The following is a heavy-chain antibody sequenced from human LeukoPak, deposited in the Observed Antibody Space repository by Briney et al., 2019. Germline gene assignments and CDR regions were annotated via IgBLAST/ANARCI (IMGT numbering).Heavy chain of an antibody. V-gene: IGHV3-23*01. Sequence: GGSLRLSCAASGFTFSSYAMSWVRQAPGKGLEWVSAISGSGGSTYYADSMKGRFTISRDNSKNTLHLQMNSLRAEDTAVYYCARGGHCSSTSCDYHNGMDVWGQGTTVTVSS. D-gene: IGHD2-2*03. J-gene: IGHJ6*02. CDR1: GFTFSSYA. CDR2: ISGSGGST. CDR3: ARGGHCSSTSCDYHNGMDV.